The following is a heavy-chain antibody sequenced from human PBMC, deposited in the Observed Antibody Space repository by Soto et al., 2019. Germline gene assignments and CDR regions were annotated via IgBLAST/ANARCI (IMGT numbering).Heavy chain of an antibody. CDR1: GGSISSGGYY. CDR2: IYYSGST. V-gene: IGHV4-31*03. J-gene: IGHJ4*01. Sequence: SETLSLTCTVSGGSISSGGYYWSWIRQHPGKGLEGIGYIYYSGSTYYNPSLKSRVTISVDTSKNQFSLKLSSVTAADTAVYYCARGGDNRHYYGSGSFGNYFDYWGQGTLVTVSS. CDR3: ARGGDNRHYYGSGSFGNYFDY. D-gene: IGHD3-10*01.